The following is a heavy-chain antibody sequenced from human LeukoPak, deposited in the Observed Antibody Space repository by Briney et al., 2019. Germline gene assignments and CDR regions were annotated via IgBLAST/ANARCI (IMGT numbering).Heavy chain of an antibody. J-gene: IGHJ4*02. CDR3: AKSGLNRFDY. V-gene: IGHV3-49*03. CDR2: IRSKAYGGTT. CDR1: GFTFGDYA. Sequence: GGSLRLSCTASGFTFGDYAMSWFRQAPGKGLEWVGFIRSKAYGGTTEYAASVKGRFTISRDNSKNTLYLQMNSLRAEDTAVYYCAKSGLNRFDYWGQGTLVTVSS. D-gene: IGHD2-15*01.